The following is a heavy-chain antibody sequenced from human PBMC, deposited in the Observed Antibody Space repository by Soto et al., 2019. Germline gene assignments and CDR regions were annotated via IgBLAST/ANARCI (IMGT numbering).Heavy chain of an antibody. V-gene: IGHV1-69*01. CDR3: ARDGGRHAGGIDY. D-gene: IGHD1-26*01. CDR1: GGTFSSYS. Sequence: QVQLVQSGAEVKKPGSSVKVSCKASGGTFSSYSINWVRQAPGQGLEWMGEIIPIFGTANYAQKFQGRVTITAGESTSTAYMALSSLRSEDTAVYYCARDGGRHAGGIDYWGQGTLVNVSS. CDR2: IIPIFGTA. J-gene: IGHJ4*02.